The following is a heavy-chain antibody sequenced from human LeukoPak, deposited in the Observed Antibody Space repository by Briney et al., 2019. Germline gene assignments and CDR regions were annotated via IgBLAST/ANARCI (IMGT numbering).Heavy chain of an antibody. CDR2: ISTDGSSR. Sequence: GGSLRLSCAASGFTFSRYWMHWLRHEPRKGLVGVSRISTDGSSRSYADSVKGRFTISRDNGKNTLYLQMNSLRAEDTAVYYCASYLTSIPSGMDVWGQGATVTVSS. J-gene: IGHJ6*02. CDR1: GFTFSRYW. CDR3: ASYLTSIPSGMDV. D-gene: IGHD2/OR15-2a*01. V-gene: IGHV3-74*01.